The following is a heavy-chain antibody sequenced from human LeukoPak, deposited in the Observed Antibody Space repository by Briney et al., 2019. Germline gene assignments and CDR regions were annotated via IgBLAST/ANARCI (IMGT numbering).Heavy chain of an antibody. V-gene: IGHV3-74*01. Sequence: GGSLRLSCAASGFTFSSYWMHWVRQAPGKGLVWVSRINSDGSSTSYADSVKGRFTISRDNAKNTLYLQMNSLRAEDTAVYYCARPTYYDFWSGYELDYWGQGTLVTVSS. CDR1: GFTFSSYW. D-gene: IGHD3-3*01. J-gene: IGHJ4*02. CDR3: ARPTYYDFWSGYELDY. CDR2: INSDGSST.